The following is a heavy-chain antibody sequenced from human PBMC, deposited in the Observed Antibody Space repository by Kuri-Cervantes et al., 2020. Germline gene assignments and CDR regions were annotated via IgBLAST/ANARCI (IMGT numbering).Heavy chain of an antibody. D-gene: IGHD6-13*01. V-gene: IGHV4-34*01. Sequence: SETLSLTCAVYGGSFSGYYWSWIRQPPGKGLEWIGEINHSGSTNYNPSLKSRVTISVDTSKNQFSLKLSSVTPEDKAVYYFARDLNVDSSSWFLVKQYYYYYGMDVWGQGTMVTVSS. CDR1: GGSFSGYY. J-gene: IGHJ6*02. CDR3: ARDLNVDSSSWFLVKQYYYYYGMDV. CDR2: INHSGST.